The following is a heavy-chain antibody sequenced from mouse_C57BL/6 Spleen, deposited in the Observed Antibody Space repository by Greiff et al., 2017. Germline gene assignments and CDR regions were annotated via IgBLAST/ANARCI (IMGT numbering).Heavy chain of an antibody. Sequence: ESGPGLVKPSQSLSLTCSVTGYSITSGYYWNWIRQFPGNKLEWMGYISYDGSNNYNPSLKNRISITRDTSKNQFFLKLNSVTTEDTATYYCARDEDYGGYFDVWGTGTTVTVSS. CDR2: ISYDGSN. CDR1: GYSITSGYY. D-gene: IGHD1-1*02. CDR3: ARDEDYGGYFDV. J-gene: IGHJ1*03. V-gene: IGHV3-6*01.